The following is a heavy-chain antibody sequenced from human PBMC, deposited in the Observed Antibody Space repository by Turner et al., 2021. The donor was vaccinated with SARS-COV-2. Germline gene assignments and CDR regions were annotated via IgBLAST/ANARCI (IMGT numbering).Heavy chain of an antibody. Sequence: QVQLVQSGAEVNKPGASVKVSCKASGYTFTSYGISWVRQAPGQGLEWMGWISAYNGNTNYAQKLQGRVTMTTDTSTSTAYMELRSLRSDDTALYYCARYIRGDGAALAFDIWGQGTMVTISS. CDR2: ISAYNGNT. CDR1: GYTFTSYG. D-gene: IGHD1-26*01. V-gene: IGHV1-18*04. J-gene: IGHJ3*02. CDR3: ARYIRGDGAALAFDI.